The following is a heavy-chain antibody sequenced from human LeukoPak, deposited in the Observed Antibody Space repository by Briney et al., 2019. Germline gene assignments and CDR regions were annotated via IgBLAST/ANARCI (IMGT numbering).Heavy chain of an antibody. J-gene: IGHJ4*02. V-gene: IGHV4-39*07. D-gene: IGHD6-6*01. Sequence: SETLSLTCTVSGGSLSSSSYYWGWIRQPPGKGLEWIGSIYYSGSTYYNPSLKSRVTISVDTSKNQFSLKLSSVTAADTAVYYCARGRPGIAAPFWGQGTLVTVSS. CDR2: IYYSGST. CDR3: ARGRPGIAAPF. CDR1: GGSLSSSSYY.